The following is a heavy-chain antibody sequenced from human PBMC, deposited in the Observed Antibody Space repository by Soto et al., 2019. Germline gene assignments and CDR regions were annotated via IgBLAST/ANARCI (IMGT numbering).Heavy chain of an antibody. J-gene: IGHJ6*02. CDR1: GGSFSGYY. CDR3: ARHHTRYGMDV. CDR2: INHSGST. V-gene: IGHV4-34*01. Sequence: QVQLQQWGAGLLKPSETLSLTCAVYGGSFSGYYWSWIRQPPGKGLEWIGEINHSGSTNYNPSLKRRVPLSVDTSKNQVALKLSSVTAADTAVYYCARHHTRYGMDVWGQGTTVTVSS. D-gene: IGHD3-9*01.